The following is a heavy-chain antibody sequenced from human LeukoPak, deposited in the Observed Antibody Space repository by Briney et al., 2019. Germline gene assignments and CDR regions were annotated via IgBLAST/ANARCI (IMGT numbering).Heavy chain of an antibody. CDR3: ARDDSGCSSTSCYTGYYYYYYYMDV. CDR1: GGSISSYY. Sequence: SETLSLTCTVSGGSISSYYWSWIRQPAGKGLEWIGRIYTSGSTNYNPSLKSRVTMSVDTSKNQFSLKLSSVTAADTAVYYCARDDSGCSSTSCYTGYYYYYYYMDVWGKGTTVTVSS. J-gene: IGHJ6*03. V-gene: IGHV4-4*07. CDR2: IYTSGST. D-gene: IGHD2-2*02.